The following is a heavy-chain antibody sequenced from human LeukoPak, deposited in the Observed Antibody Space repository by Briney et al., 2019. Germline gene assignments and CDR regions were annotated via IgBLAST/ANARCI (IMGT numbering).Heavy chain of an antibody. J-gene: IGHJ3*02. CDR1: GDSISSYY. CDR3: ARARYSDSRAFDI. V-gene: IGHV4-59*01. Sequence: SETLSLTCTVSGDSISSYYWNWIRQSPGKGLEWIGYIYYSGSTNYNPSLRSRVTISVDTSKTQFSLNLSSVTVADTAVYYCARARYSDSRAFDIWGQGTLVTVSS. D-gene: IGHD4-11*01. CDR2: IYYSGST.